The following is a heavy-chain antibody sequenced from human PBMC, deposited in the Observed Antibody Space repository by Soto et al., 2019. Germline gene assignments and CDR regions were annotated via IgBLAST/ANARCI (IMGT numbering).Heavy chain of an antibody. Sequence: QVQLQESGPGLVKPSGTLSLTCAVSGGSISSSNWWSWVRQPPGKGLEWIGEIYHSGSTNYNPSFTSRPAMSVDNSHTHFSLKFTSVTAADTALYYCAMPSTSGTRFAYWGQGTLVTVSS. D-gene: IGHD1-1*01. V-gene: IGHV4-4*02. CDR1: GGSISSSNW. CDR2: IYHSGST. CDR3: AMPSTSGTRFAY. J-gene: IGHJ4*02.